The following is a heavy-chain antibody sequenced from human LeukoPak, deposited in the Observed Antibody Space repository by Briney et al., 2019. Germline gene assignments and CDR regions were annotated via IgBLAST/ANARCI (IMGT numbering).Heavy chain of an antibody. CDR2: INHSGST. D-gene: IGHD1-7*01. V-gene: IGHV4-34*09. CDR3: ARDGVGLLDY. CDR1: GGSFSGYY. Sequence: PSETLSLTCAVYGGSFSGYYWSWIRQPPGKGLEWIGEINHSGSTNYNPSLKSRVTISVDTSKNQFSLKLSSVTAADTAVYYCARDGVGLLDYWGQGTLVTVSS. J-gene: IGHJ4*02.